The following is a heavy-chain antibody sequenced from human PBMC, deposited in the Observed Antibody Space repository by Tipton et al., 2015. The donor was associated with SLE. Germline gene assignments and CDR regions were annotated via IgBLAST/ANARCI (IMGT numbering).Heavy chain of an antibody. V-gene: IGHV4-59*01. CDR1: GGSMGTYY. CDR2: IYYAGTT. D-gene: IGHD6-6*01. CDR3: ARGPRSIAAWYYYGMDV. J-gene: IGHJ6*02. Sequence: TLSLTCSVYGGSMGTYYWSWIRQSPERGLEWIGHIYYAGTTNYNPSLESRVTMSVDTSSNQISLKLSSVTAADTAVYYCARGPRSIAAWYYYGMDVWGQGTTVTVSS.